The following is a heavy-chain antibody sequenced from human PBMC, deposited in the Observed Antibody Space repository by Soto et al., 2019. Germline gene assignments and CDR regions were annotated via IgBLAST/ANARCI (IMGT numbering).Heavy chain of an antibody. CDR3: ARDPCGSDCYSGLDY. V-gene: IGHV4-61*01. CDR1: AGSITGDSYY. Sequence: ASETLSLTCNVSAGSITGDSYYWTWIRQPPGKGLEWLGYISYNGRTNYSPSLKSRVTISVDTSRKQFFLRLTSVTAADTAIYYCARDPCGSDCYSGLDYWGQGSLVTVSS. J-gene: IGHJ4*02. CDR2: ISYNGRT. D-gene: IGHD2-21*02.